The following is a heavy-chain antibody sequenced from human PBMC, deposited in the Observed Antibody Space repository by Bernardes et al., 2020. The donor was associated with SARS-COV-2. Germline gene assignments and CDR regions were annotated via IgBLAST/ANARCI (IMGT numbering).Heavy chain of an antibody. Sequence: SETLSLTCGVSGGSFEGYFWSWIRQSPKKGLEFIGEVIDTGSTNYNPSLKRRVTLSADKSKRQFSLNVRSLTAADNGLSYCAWRRIGVTLWFDVWGQGILVTVTS. V-gene: IGHV4-34*12. D-gene: IGHD3-3*01. CDR1: GGSFEGYF. CDR3: AWRRIGVTLWFDV. CDR2: VIDTGST. J-gene: IGHJ5*02.